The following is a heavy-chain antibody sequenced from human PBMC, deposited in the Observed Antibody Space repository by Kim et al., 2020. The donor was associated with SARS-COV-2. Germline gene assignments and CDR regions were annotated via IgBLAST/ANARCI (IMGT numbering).Heavy chain of an antibody. CDR3: ARGGGXGELWXYXXY. J-gene: IGHJ4*02. Sequence: SETLSLTCTVSGGSISSGGYYLSWIRQHPGKSLEWIGYIYYSGSTYYNPSLKSRVTISVDTSKNQFSLKLSSVTAADTAVYYCARGGGXGELWXYXXYWGQGTLXTXSS. V-gene: IGHV4-31*03. D-gene: IGHD3-10*01. CDR1: GGSISSGGYY. CDR2: IYYSGST.